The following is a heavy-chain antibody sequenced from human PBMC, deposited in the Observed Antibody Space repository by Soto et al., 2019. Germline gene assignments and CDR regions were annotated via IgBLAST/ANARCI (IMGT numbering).Heavy chain of an antibody. CDR2: VYTSGNA. D-gene: IGHD3-22*01. CDR1: GGSISGYY. J-gene: IGHJ4*02. CDR3: ARSPPGWLSFDY. V-gene: IGHV4-4*07. Sequence: PSETLSLTCSVSGGSISGYYWSWIRQPAGKGLEWIGRVYTSGNANYNPPLKSRVTMSVDTSKNQFSLKLSSVTAADTAVYYCARSPPGWLSFDYWGRGTLVTVSS.